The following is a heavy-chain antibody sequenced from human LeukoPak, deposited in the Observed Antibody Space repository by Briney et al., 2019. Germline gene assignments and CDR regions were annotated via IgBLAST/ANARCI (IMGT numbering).Heavy chain of an antibody. Sequence: GGSLRLSCAASRFTFSSYAMSWVRQAPGKGLEWVSAISGSGDSTYYADSVTGRFTISRDNSKNTLYLQMHSLRAEDTAVYYCAKGGSSSWYSGWFDPWGQGTLVTVSS. CDR2: ISGSGDST. V-gene: IGHV3-23*01. CDR1: RFTFSSYA. J-gene: IGHJ5*02. D-gene: IGHD6-13*01. CDR3: AKGGSSSWYSGWFDP.